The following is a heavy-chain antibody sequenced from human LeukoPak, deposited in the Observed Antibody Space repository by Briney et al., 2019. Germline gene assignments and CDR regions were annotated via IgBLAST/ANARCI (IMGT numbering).Heavy chain of an antibody. CDR1: GVSISSGGYY. CDR3: ARENLCSSTSCYFFDY. Sequence: PSETLSLTCTVSGVSISSGGYYWRWIRQHPGKGLEWIGYIYYSGSTYYNPSVKSRVTISVDTSKNQFSLKLSSVTAADTAVYYCARENLCSSTSCYFFDYWGQGTLVTVSS. J-gene: IGHJ4*02. V-gene: IGHV4-31*03. D-gene: IGHD2-2*01. CDR2: IYYSGST.